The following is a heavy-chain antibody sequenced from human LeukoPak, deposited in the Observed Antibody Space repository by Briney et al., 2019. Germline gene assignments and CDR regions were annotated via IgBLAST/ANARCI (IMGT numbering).Heavy chain of an antibody. Sequence: PSETLSLTCTVSGGSISSYYWSWIRQPPGKGLEWIGYIYYSESTNYNPSLKSRVTISVDTSKNQFSLKLSSVTAADTAVYYCARDLQSGPPVGWGQGTLVTVSS. CDR1: GGSISSYY. V-gene: IGHV4-59*01. CDR2: IYYSEST. CDR3: ARDLQSGPPVG. J-gene: IGHJ4*02. D-gene: IGHD3-16*01.